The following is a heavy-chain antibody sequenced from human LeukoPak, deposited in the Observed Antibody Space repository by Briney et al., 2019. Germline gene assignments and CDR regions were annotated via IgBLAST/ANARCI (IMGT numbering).Heavy chain of an antibody. J-gene: IGHJ4*02. Sequence: PSETLSLTCTVSGGSISSYYWSWIRQPPGKGLEWIGYIYYSGSTNYNPSLKSRVTISVDTSKNQFSLRLSSVTAADTAVYYCARLTGYAMEDYFDYWGQGTLVTVSS. V-gene: IGHV4-59*01. CDR3: ARLTGYAMEDYFDY. D-gene: IGHD3-9*01. CDR1: GGSISSYY. CDR2: IYYSGST.